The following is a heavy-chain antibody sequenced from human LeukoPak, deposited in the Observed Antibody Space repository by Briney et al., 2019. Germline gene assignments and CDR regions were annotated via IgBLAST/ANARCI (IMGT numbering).Heavy chain of an antibody. CDR2: ISYDGSNK. CDR3: AKEYYYYGMDV. Sequence: GRSLRLSCAASGFTFRSYGMPWVRQAPGKGLEWVAVISYDGSNKYYADSVKGRFTISRDNSKNTLYLQMNSLRAEDTAVYYCAKEYYYYGMDVWGQGTTVTVSS. CDR1: GFTFRSYG. V-gene: IGHV3-30*18. J-gene: IGHJ6*02.